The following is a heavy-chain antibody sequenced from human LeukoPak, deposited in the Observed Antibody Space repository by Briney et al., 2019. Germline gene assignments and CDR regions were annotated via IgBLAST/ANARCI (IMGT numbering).Heavy chain of an antibody. CDR1: GFTFSSYG. CDR2: ISYDGSNK. V-gene: IGHV3-30*18. J-gene: IGHJ3*02. Sequence: GGSLRLSCAASGFTFSSYGMHWVRQAPGKGPEWVAVISYDGSNKYYADSVKGRFTISRDNSKNTLYLQMNSLRAEDTAVYYCANIGNIVVVTNDAFDIWGPGTMVTVSS. D-gene: IGHD2-21*02. CDR3: ANIGNIVVVTNDAFDI.